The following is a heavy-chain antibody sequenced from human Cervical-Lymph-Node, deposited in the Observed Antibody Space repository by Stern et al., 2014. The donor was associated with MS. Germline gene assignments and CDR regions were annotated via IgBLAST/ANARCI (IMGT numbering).Heavy chain of an antibody. J-gene: IGHJ5*02. D-gene: IGHD2-15*01. CDR2: LKDDGGET. V-gene: IGHV3-7*02. Sequence: VQLVESGCGLVQPGGSLRLSCAASGFTFSSYWMNWVRQAPGKGLEWVANLKDDGGETYYVDSVKGRFTITREDSKNSLDMQINSLRAEDTAVYYCARGSDTWGQGTLVTVSS. CDR3: ARGSDT. CDR1: GFTFSSYW.